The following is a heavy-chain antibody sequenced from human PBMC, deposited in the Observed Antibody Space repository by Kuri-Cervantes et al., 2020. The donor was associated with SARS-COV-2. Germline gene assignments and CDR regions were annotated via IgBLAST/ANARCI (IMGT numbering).Heavy chain of an antibody. J-gene: IGHJ6*02. CDR3: ARGYDFWSGYFFGMDV. V-gene: IGHV4-34*01. D-gene: IGHD3-3*01. Sequence: TLSLTCAVYGGSFSGYYWSWIRQPPGKGLEWIGEINHSGSTNYNPSLKSRVTISVDTSKNQFSLKLSSVTAADTAVYYCARGYDFWSGYFFGMDVWGQGTTVTVSS. CDR1: GGSFSGYY. CDR2: INHSGST.